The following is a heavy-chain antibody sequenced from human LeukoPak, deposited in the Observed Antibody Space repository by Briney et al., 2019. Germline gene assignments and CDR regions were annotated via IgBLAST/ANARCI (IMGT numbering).Heavy chain of an antibody. CDR2: IFYSGNT. CDR1: GGSFSSRSGYY. CDR3: ARHSHGYPGAWFDS. J-gene: IGHJ5*01. D-gene: IGHD5-18*01. Sequence: SETLSLTCTVSGGSFSSRSGYYWAWIRQPPGKGLECIGSIFYSGNTYYNPSLKSRVTISVDTSKNQISLKMNSVTAADTAVYYCARHSHGYPGAWFDSWGQGTLVTVSS. V-gene: IGHV4-39*01.